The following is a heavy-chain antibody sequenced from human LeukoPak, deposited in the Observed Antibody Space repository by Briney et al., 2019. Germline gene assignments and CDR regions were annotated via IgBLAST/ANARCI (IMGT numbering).Heavy chain of an antibody. CDR1: GFTFSDYY. J-gene: IGHJ4*02. D-gene: IGHD6-13*01. CDR3: ASAPGIAAAGTVGYFDS. V-gene: IGHV3-7*01. Sequence: GGSLRLSCAASGFTFSDYYMSWIRQAPGKGLEWVANIKQEGSARYYVDSVTGRFTISRDNAMTSLYLPMNRLRVEDTAVYYCASAPGIAAAGTVGYFDSWGQGILVTVSS. CDR2: IKQEGSAR.